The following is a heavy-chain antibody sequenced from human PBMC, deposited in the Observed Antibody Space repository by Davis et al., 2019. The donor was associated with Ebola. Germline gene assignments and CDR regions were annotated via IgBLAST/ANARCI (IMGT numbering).Heavy chain of an antibody. CDR3: ARVRVYSSSSYWFDP. D-gene: IGHD6-6*01. J-gene: IGHJ5*02. CDR2: IIPIFGTT. V-gene: IGHV1-69*06. CDR1: GGTFSSYA. Sequence: ASVKVSCKASGGTFSSYAISWVRQAPGQGLEWMGRIIPIFGTTNYAQKFQGRVTITADKSTSTAYMELSSLRSEDTAVYYCARVRVYSSSSYWFDPWGQGTLVTVSS.